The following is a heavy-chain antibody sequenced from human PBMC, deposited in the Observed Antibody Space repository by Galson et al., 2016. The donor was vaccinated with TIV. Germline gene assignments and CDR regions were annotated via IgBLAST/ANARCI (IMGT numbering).Heavy chain of an antibody. D-gene: IGHD6-19*01. CDR1: GYTFTNYF. Sequence: SVKVSCKASGYTFTNYFMHWVRQAPGQGLEWMGIIHPNGGSTSYAQKFKGRVTMTRDTSTSTVYMEMSSLRSEDTAVYYCARSRSSGWYIYFDFWGQGTQVTVS. V-gene: IGHV1-46*01. CDR2: IHPNGGST. J-gene: IGHJ4*02. CDR3: ARSRSSGWYIYFDF.